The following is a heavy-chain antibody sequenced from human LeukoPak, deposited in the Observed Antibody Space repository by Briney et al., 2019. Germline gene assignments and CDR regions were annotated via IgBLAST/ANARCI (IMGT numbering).Heavy chain of an antibody. V-gene: IGHV3-23*01. Sequence: GGSLRLSCAASGFTFSSYWMHWVRQVPGKGLEWVSGVSGSGGSADYADSVKGRFTISRDNSKNTLYLQMNSLRAEDTAVYYCATGIAAAGAYYFDYWGQGTLVTVSS. CDR2: VSGSGGSA. J-gene: IGHJ4*02. CDR3: ATGIAAAGAYYFDY. D-gene: IGHD6-13*01. CDR1: GFTFSSYW.